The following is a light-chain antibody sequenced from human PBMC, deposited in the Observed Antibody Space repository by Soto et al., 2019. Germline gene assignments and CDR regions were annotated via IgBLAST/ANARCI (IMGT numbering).Light chain of an antibody. J-gene: IGLJ3*02. V-gene: IGLV2-14*01. CDR1: SSDVGTYNY. CDR3: SSYTTSNTQV. Sequence: QSAPTQPASVSGSPGQSITDSCTGTSSDVGTYNYVSWYQHRPGKAPKLMIYDVSYRPSGVSNRFSGSKSANTASLTISGLQAEDEADYYCSSYTTSNTQVFGGATKVTVL. CDR2: DVS.